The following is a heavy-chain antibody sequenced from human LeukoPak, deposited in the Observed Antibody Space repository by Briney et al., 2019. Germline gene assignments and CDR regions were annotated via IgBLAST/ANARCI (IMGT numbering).Heavy chain of an antibody. CDR3: ARFPCSGDSCYSGIRAFDI. V-gene: IGHV4-34*01. CDR1: GGSFSTYY. J-gene: IGHJ3*02. D-gene: IGHD2-15*01. CDR2: INPSGST. Sequence: SETLSLTCAVYGGSFSTYYWNWIRQSPGKGLEWIGEINPSGSTNSNPSLKSRVTILIDTSKNQFSLKLSSVTAADTAVYYCARFPCSGDSCYSGIRAFDIWGQGTMVIVSS.